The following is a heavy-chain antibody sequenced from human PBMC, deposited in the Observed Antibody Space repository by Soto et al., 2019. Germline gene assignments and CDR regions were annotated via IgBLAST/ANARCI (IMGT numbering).Heavy chain of an antibody. CDR3: AKAFMYYYDSRKNWFDP. CDR2: ISYDGSNK. J-gene: IGHJ5*02. V-gene: IGHV3-30*18. CDR1: GFTFSSYG. Sequence: RLSCAASGFTFSSYGMHWVRQAPGKGLEWVAVISYDGSNKYYADSVKGRFTISRDNSKNTLYLQMNSLRAEDTAVYYCAKAFMYYYDSRKNWFDPWGPGTLVSVS. D-gene: IGHD3-22*01.